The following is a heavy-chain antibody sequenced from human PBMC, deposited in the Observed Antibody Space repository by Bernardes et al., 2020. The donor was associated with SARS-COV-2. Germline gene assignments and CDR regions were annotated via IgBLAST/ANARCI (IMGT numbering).Heavy chain of an antibody. CDR3: AKDLSKVRYYYGMDV. V-gene: IGHV3-9*01. Sequence: GGSLRLSCVGSGFNFNDSVMHWVRQAPGKGLEWVAGISWNSSGINYADSVKGRFTISRDNGRNSLYLQMNNLRPEDTALYYCAKDLSKVRYYYGMDVWGQGTKVTVS. J-gene: IGHJ6*02. CDR2: ISWNSSGI. CDR1: GFNFNDSV. D-gene: IGHD3-10*01.